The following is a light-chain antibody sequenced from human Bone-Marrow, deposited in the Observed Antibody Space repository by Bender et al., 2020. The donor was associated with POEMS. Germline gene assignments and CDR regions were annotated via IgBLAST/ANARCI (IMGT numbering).Light chain of an antibody. CDR2: EGS. V-gene: IGLV2-14*02. J-gene: IGLJ3*02. CDR1: TSDFDSYNL. Sequence: QSALTQPASVSGSPGQSITISCTGPTSDFDSYNLVSWYQQLPGKAPKVLIYEGSKRPSGVSHRFSGSKSGNTASLTISGLQAEDEADYYCSSYTSSSTWVFGGGTKLTVL. CDR3: SSYTSSSTWV.